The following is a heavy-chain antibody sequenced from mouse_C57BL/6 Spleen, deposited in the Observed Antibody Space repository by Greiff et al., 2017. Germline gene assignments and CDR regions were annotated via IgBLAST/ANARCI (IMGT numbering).Heavy chain of an antibody. Sequence: VQLQQSGPELVKPGASVKISCKASGYAFSSSWMNWVKQRPGKGLEWIGRIYPGDGDTNYNGKFKGKATLTADKSSSTAYMQLSSLTSEDSAVYFYARIVNDGNYYAMDYWGQGTSVTVSS. CDR2: IYPGDGDT. V-gene: IGHV1-82*01. CDR3: ARIVNDGNYYAMDY. D-gene: IGHD2-12*01. J-gene: IGHJ4*01. CDR1: GYAFSSSW.